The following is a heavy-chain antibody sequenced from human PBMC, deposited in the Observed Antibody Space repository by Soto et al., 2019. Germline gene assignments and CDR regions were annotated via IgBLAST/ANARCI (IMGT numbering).Heavy chain of an antibody. V-gene: IGHV3-43*01. J-gene: IGHJ6*02. CDR1: GFRFDNYN. CDR3: ARGPLSFGSGLGV. CDR2: ITWNGGNT. Sequence: GGSIRLSCAASGFRFDNYNMHWVRQAPGKGLEWVSLITWNGGNTYYADSVKGRFTISRDGTSRSVSLQMTSLKSEDTAFYYCARGPLSFGSGLGVWGQGPTVTVSS. D-gene: IGHD3-3*01.